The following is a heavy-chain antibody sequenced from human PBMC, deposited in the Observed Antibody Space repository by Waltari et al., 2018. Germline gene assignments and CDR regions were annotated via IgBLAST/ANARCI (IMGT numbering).Heavy chain of an antibody. Sequence: EVQLVQSGAEVKKPGATVKISCKASGYTFTDYYMHWVQQAPGNGLEWMGRVDPEDGETVYAEKFQVRGTRTAEKATDTAYMELSSLRSEDTAVYYCAPKGWRGVANNWFEPWGQGNLVTVSS. CDR2: VDPEDGET. D-gene: IGHD3-10*01. CDR1: GYTFTDYY. V-gene: IGHV1-69-2*01. J-gene: IGHJ5*02. CDR3: APKGWRGVANNWFEP.